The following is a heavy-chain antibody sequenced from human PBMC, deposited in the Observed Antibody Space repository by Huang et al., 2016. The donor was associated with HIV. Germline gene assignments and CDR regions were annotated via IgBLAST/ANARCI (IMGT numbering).Heavy chain of an antibody. V-gene: IGHV4-39*01. CDR1: GGSITSSSYY. CDR2: IYYSGST. D-gene: IGHD3-22*01. CDR3: ARHFSYYDSSGYTPWDAFDI. J-gene: IGHJ3*02. Sequence: QLQLQGSGPGLVKPSETLSLTCTVSGGSITSSSYYWGWIRQPPGKGLEWVGSIYYSGSTDYNPSLKSRVTVSVDTSKNQFSLKLSSETDADTAVYYCARHFSYYDSSGYTPWDAFDIWGQGTMVTVSS.